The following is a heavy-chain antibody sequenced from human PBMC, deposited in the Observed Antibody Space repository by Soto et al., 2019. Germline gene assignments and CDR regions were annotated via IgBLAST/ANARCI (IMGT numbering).Heavy chain of an antibody. Sequence: GGSLRLSCAASGFTFSSYAMSWVRQAPGKGLEWVSAISGSGYSTYYANSVKGRFTISRDNSKNTLYLQMNSLRAEDTAVYYCVKDRSGWYPDYWGQGTLVTVSS. D-gene: IGHD6-19*01. V-gene: IGHV3-23*01. CDR1: GFTFSSYA. CDR2: ISGSGYST. CDR3: VKDRSGWYPDY. J-gene: IGHJ4*02.